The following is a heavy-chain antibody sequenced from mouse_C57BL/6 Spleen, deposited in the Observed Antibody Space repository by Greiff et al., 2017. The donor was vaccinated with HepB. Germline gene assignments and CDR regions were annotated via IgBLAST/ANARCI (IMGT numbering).Heavy chain of an antibody. D-gene: IGHD1-1*01. CDR2: INPSTGGT. J-gene: IGHJ2*01. Sequence: VQLKQSGPELVKPGASVKISCKASGYSFTGYYMNWVKQSPEKSLEWIGEINPSTGGTTYNQKFKAKATLTVYKSSSTAYMQLKILTSEDSAVYYCARLGYYGPYFDYWGQGTTLTVSS. V-gene: IGHV1-42*01. CDR1: GYSFTGYY. CDR3: ARLGYYGPYFDY.